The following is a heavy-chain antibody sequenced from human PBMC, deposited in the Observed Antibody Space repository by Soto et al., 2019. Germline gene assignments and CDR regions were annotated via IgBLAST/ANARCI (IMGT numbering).Heavy chain of an antibody. D-gene: IGHD1-7*01. Sequence: QVHLVESGGGVVQPGRSLRLSCAASGFSFSTYGMHWVRQAPGKGLEWVAFISNDGSNKYYADSVKGRFTIYKDNSKNTRYLQMNSLRAEDTAVYYCAKGSGNYGAFDYWGQGTLVTVSS. V-gene: IGHV3-30*18. CDR2: ISNDGSNK. CDR1: GFSFSTYG. J-gene: IGHJ4*02. CDR3: AKGSGNYGAFDY.